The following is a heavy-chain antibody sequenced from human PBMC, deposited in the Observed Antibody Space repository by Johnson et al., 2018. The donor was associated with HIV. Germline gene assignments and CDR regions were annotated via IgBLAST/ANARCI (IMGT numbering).Heavy chain of an antibody. V-gene: IGHV3-11*04. CDR2: ISSSGSTI. CDR3: ARGGYDSVCGSFRSGPDAFYF. J-gene: IGHJ3*01. Sequence: QVQLVESGGGLVKPGGSLRLSCAASGFTFSDNYMSWIRQAPGEGLEWVSYISSSGSTIYYADSVKGRFTISRDNAKNSLYVQMNSLRAEEPAVYYCARGGYDSVCGSFRSGPDAFYFWGQGTMVTVSS. CDR1: GFTFSDNY. D-gene: IGHD3-16*02.